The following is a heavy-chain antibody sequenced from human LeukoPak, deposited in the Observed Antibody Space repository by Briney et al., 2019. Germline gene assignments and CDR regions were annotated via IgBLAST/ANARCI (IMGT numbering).Heavy chain of an antibody. CDR3: AREVFMPFGEGFDY. V-gene: IGHV4-59*01. D-gene: IGHD3-10*01. Sequence: SETLSLTCTVSGGSISSYYWSWIRQPPGKGLEWIGYIYYSGSTNYNPSLKSRVTISVDTSKNQFSLKLSSVTAADTAVYYCAREVFMPFGEGFDYWGLGTLVTVSS. CDR1: GGSISSYY. CDR2: IYYSGST. J-gene: IGHJ4*02.